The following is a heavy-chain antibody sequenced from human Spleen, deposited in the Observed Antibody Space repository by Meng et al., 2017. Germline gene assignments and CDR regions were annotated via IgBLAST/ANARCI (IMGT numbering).Heavy chain of an antibody. J-gene: IGHJ4*02. CDR1: GYNFPDYY. D-gene: IGHD6-13*01. V-gene: IGHV1-2*06. Sequence: QVQLGQLGAEGKKPGASVKVSCKPSGYNFPDYYIHWVRRAPGQGLEWMGRINPKSGDTHYAQRFQGRVTMTGDTSISTAYTELSGLRSDDTAMYYCARDEDISAAGKLFGDYWGQGTLVTVSS. CDR3: ARDEDISAAGKLFGDY. CDR2: INPKSGDT.